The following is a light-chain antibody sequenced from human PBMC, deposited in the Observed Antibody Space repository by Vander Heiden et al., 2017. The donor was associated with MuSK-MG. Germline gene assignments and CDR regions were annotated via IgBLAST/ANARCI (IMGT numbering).Light chain of an antibody. CDR3: MQVLQTPFT. CDR1: QSLLNSNGYNY. J-gene: IGKJ3*01. Sequence: DIVMTQSPLSLPVTPGEPASISRRSSQSLLNSNGYNYLDWYLQKPGQSPQLLIYLGSNRASGVPDRFSGSGSGTDFTLKISRVESEDVGVYYCMQVLQTPFTFGPGTKVDIK. V-gene: IGKV2-28*01. CDR2: LGS.